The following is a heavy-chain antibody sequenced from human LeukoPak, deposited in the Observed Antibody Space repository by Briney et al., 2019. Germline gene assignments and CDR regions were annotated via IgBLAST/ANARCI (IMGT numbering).Heavy chain of an antibody. CDR1: GFTFSSYA. V-gene: IGHV3-30-3*01. Sequence: GGSLRLSCAASGFTFSSYAMHWVRQAPGKGLEWVAVISYDGSNKYYADSVKGRFTISRDNSKNTLYLQMNSLRAEDTAVYYCARGVLPGGYHFDYWGQGTLVTVSS. CDR2: ISYDGSNK. J-gene: IGHJ4*02. D-gene: IGHD3-10*01. CDR3: ARGVLPGGYHFDY.